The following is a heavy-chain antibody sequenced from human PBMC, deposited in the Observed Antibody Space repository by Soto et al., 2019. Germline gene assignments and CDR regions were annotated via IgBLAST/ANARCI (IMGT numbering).Heavy chain of an antibody. Sequence: GGSLRLSCAASGFTFSSYAMNWVRKAPGKGLEWVSAISGSGGGTYYADSVKGRFTISRDNSKNTLYLQMNSLRAEDTAVYYCAKDPESNGWPYFDYWGLGTLVPVSP. CDR2: ISGSGGGT. J-gene: IGHJ4*02. CDR3: AKDPESNGWPYFDY. CDR1: GFTFSSYA. D-gene: IGHD6-19*01. V-gene: IGHV3-23*01.